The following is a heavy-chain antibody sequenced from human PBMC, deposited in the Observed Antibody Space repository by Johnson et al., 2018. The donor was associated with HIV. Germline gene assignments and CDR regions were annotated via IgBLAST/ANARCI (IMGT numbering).Heavy chain of an antibody. CDR1: GFTFSSYE. CDR2: ISSSGSTI. J-gene: IGHJ3*01. Sequence: MLLVESGGGLVQPGGSLRLSCAASGFTFSSYEMNWVRQAPGKGLEWVSYISSSGSTIYYADSVKGRFTISRDNAKNSLYLQMNSLKTEDTAVYYCTTKIPHYYDSSGYYYNVFDLWGQGTMVTVSS. CDR3: TTKIPHYYDSSGYYYNVFDL. D-gene: IGHD3-22*01. V-gene: IGHV3-48*03.